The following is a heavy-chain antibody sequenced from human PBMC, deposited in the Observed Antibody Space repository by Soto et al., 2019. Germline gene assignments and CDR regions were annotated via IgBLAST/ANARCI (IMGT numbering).Heavy chain of an antibody. CDR1: GFSLTTDEVG. J-gene: IGHJ4*02. V-gene: IGHV2-5*01. CDR2: IFGNDDK. Sequence: QITLKESGPTLVKPTQTLTLTCSFSGFSLTTDEVGVGWIRQPPGKALEWLAMIFGNDDKRYSPSPRSRLTLTKDTSRNQVVLTLTNMDPVDTATYYCAHRRRSNNVWYTFGFWGQGMLVTVSS. D-gene: IGHD6-19*01. CDR3: AHRRRSNNVWYTFGF.